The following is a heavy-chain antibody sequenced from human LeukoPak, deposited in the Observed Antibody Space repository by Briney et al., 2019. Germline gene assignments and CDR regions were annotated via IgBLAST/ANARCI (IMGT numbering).Heavy chain of an antibody. CDR3: ARIWYRSSTFDY. D-gene: IGHD6-6*01. CDR1: GFAFIMYW. J-gene: IGHJ4*02. CDR2: IKQDGSEK. V-gene: IGHV3-7*05. Sequence: GSLRLSCSASGFAFIMYWMSWVRPAPGKGGEWVANIKQDGSEKYYVDSVKGRFTISRDKTKNSMYLQMNSLRAEDTAVYYCARIWYRSSTFDYWGQGTPVTVSS.